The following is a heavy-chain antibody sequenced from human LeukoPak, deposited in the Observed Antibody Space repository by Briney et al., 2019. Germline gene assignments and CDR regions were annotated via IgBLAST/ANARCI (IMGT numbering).Heavy chain of an antibody. Sequence: ASVTVSFKASGYTFTGYYMHWVRQAPGQGLEWMGRINPNSGGTNYAQKFQGRVTITRDTSISTAYIEQRRLRSCARGVIYCAFLGHLDYWGQGILVTVSS. CDR1: GYTFTGYY. CDR2: INPNSGGT. J-gene: IGHJ4*02. V-gene: IGHV1-2*05. CDR3: AFLGHLDY.